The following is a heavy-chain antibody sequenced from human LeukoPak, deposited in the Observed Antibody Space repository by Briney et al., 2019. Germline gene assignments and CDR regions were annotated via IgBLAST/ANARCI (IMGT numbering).Heavy chain of an antibody. D-gene: IGHD6-13*01. CDR2: IYQSGRT. J-gene: IGHJ5*02. CDR3: AREGDSSSVGWFDP. V-gene: IGHV4-38-2*02. CDR1: GYSISSGYY. Sequence: SETLSLTCTVSGYSISSGYYWGWILQPPGKGLEWIGSIYQSGRTYYNPSLKSRVTISVDTSKNQFSLKLSSVTAADTAVYYCAREGDSSSVGWFDPWGQGTLVTVSS.